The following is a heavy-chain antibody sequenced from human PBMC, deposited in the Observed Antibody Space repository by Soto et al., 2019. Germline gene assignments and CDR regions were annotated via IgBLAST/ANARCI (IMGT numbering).Heavy chain of an antibody. Sequence: SVKVSCKASGGTFSSYAISWVRQAPGQGLEWMGGIIPIFGTANYAQKFQGRVTITADESTSTAYMELSSLRSEDTAVYYCARDKAGYGSGSYFYYYGMDVWGQGTKVTVSS. CDR3: ARDKAGYGSGSYFYYYGMDV. CDR2: IIPIFGTA. D-gene: IGHD3-10*01. J-gene: IGHJ6*02. V-gene: IGHV1-69*13. CDR1: GGTFSSYA.